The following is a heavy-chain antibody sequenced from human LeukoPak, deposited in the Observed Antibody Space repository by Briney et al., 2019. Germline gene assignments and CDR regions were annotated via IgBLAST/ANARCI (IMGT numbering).Heavy chain of an antibody. CDR3: ASQYCSSTSCYYWFDP. CDR1: GGTFISYA. CDR2: IIPIFGTA. V-gene: IGHV1-69*05. J-gene: IGHJ5*02. Sequence: GASVKVSCKASGGTFISYAISWVRQAPGQGLEWMGGIIPIFGTANYAQKFQGRVTITTDESTSTAYMELSSLRSEDTAVYYCASQYCSSTSCYYWFDPWGQGTLVTVSS. D-gene: IGHD2-2*01.